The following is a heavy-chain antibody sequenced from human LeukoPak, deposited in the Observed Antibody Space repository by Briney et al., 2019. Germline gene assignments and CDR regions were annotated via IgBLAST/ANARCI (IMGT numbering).Heavy chain of an antibody. D-gene: IGHD3-22*01. V-gene: IGHV3-21*01. J-gene: IGHJ3*02. CDR2: ISSSSSYI. CDR3: ARYPRYYYDSSGYYYELYAFDI. Sequence: GGSLRLSCAASGFTFSSYSMNWVRQAPGKGLEWVSSISSSSSYIYYADSVKGRFTISRDNAKNSLYLQMSSLRAEDTAVYYCARYPRYYYDSSGYYYELYAFDIWGQGTMVTVSS. CDR1: GFTFSSYS.